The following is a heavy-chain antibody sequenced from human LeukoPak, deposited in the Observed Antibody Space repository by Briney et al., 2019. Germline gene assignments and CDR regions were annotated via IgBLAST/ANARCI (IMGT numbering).Heavy chain of an antibody. V-gene: IGHV4-59*11. CDR3: ARRRTGSGWYGY. J-gene: IGHJ4*02. CDR1: GGSISSHY. Sequence: SETLSLTCTVSGGSISSHYWSWIRQPPGKGLEWIGYIYYSGSTNYNPSLKSRVTISVDTSKNQFSLKLSSVTAADTAVYYCARRRTGSGWYGYWGQGTLVTVSS. D-gene: IGHD6-19*01. CDR2: IYYSGST.